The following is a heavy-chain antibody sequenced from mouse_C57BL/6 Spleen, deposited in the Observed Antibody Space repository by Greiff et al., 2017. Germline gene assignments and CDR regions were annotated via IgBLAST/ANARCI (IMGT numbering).Heavy chain of an antibody. CDR3: ARFVGQRYYLDY. J-gene: IGHJ2*01. D-gene: IGHD3-3*01. Sequence: VQLQQPGAELVKPGASVKLSCKASGYTFTSYWMPWVKQRPGQGLEWIGMIHPNSGSTNYNEKFKSKATLTVDKSSSTAYMQLSSLTSEDSAVYYCARFVGQRYYLDYWGQGTTLTVSS. V-gene: IGHV1-64*01. CDR2: IHPNSGST. CDR1: GYTFTSYW.